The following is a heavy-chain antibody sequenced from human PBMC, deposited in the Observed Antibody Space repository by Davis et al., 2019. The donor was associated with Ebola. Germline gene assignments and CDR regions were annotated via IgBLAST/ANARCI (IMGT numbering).Heavy chain of an antibody. Sequence: GESLKISCAASGFTFSGSYMAWLRQAPGKGLEWISYMNQIGTTIHYADSVKGRFTISRDNAKNLLYLQMTSLRAEDTAVYYCARDPAFSSFDYWGQGALVTVSS. D-gene: IGHD6-6*01. J-gene: IGHJ4*02. CDR2: MNQIGTTI. V-gene: IGHV3-11*01. CDR1: GFTFSGSY. CDR3: ARDPAFSSFDY.